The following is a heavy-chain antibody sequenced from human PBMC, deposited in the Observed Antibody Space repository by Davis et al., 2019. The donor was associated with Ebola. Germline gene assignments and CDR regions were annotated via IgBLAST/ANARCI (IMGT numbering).Heavy chain of an antibody. Sequence: MPSETLSLTCSVSGDSISGYYWTWIRQPPGTVLPFFGYIYYSGSTNYNPSLKSRVTISVDTSKNQFSLKLSSVTATDTAVYYCASGYGDYGPEYFDYWGQGTLVTVSS. CDR1: GDSISGYY. J-gene: IGHJ4*02. CDR2: IYYSGST. CDR3: ASGYGDYGPEYFDY. D-gene: IGHD4-17*01. V-gene: IGHV4-59*12.